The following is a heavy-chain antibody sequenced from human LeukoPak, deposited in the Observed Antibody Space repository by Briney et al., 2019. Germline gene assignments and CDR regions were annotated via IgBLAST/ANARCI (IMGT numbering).Heavy chain of an antibody. CDR3: ARYSSSPCFDY. J-gene: IGHJ4*02. Sequence: GGSLRLSCAASGFTFSSYGMSWVRQAPGKGLEWVSVISGSGGSTYYADSVKGRFTISRDNAKNSLYLQMNSLRAEDTAVYYCARYSSSPCFDYWGQGTLVTVSS. V-gene: IGHV3-23*01. CDR2: ISGSGGST. CDR1: GFTFSSYG. D-gene: IGHD6-6*01.